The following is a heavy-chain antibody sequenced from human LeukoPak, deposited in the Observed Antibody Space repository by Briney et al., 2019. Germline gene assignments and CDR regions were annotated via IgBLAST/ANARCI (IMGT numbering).Heavy chain of an antibody. CDR1: GFTFSSYS. D-gene: IGHD5-18*01. V-gene: IGHV3-21*01. CDR3: ARAMGGYSYGTPVDY. Sequence: GGSLRLSCAASGFTFSSYSMNWVRQAPGKGLEWVSSISSSSSYIYYADSVKGRFTISRDNAKNSLYLQMNSLRAEDTAVYYCARAMGGYSYGTPVDYWGQGTLVTVSS. CDR2: ISSSSSYI. J-gene: IGHJ4*02.